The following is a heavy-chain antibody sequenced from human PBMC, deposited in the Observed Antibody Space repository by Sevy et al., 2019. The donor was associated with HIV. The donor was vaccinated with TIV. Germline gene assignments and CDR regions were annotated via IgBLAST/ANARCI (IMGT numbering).Heavy chain of an antibody. CDR1: GFTFSSYG. CDR2: IWYDGSNK. CDR3: ARDRGTVTYYFDY. J-gene: IGHJ4*02. D-gene: IGHD4-17*01. Sequence: GGSLRLSCAASGFTFSSYGMHWVRQAPGKGLEWVAVIWYDGSNKYYAESVKGRFTISRDNSKNTLYLQMNSLRAEDTAVYYCARDRGTVTYYFDYWGQGTLVTVSS. V-gene: IGHV3-33*01.